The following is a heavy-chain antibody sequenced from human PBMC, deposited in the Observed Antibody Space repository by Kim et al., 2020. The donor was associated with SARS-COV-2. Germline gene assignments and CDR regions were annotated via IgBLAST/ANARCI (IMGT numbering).Heavy chain of an antibody. J-gene: IGHJ4*01. D-gene: IGHD6-25*01. CDR1: GGSISSRPYY. V-gene: IGHV4-39*01. Sequence: SETLSLTCSVSGGSISSRPYYWAWLRQSPGRGLEWFGTIYYTGRAYFTPSPKSPVTISVDTSKNPFSLSLTSVTAADTAVYYCARRYSSGCYPTFDSWG. CDR2: IYYTGRA. CDR3: ARRYSSGCYPTFDS.